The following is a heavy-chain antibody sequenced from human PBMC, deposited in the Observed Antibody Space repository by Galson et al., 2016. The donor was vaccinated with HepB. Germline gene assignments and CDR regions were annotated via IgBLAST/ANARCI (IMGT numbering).Heavy chain of an antibody. V-gene: IGHV3-74*01. J-gene: IGHJ5*02. CDR1: GFTFSSYW. D-gene: IGHD4-17*01. CDR2: INSDGSST. Sequence: SLRLSCAASGFTFSSYWMHWVRQAPGKGLVWVSRINSDGSSTSYADSVKGRFTISRDNAKNTLYLQMSSLRAEDTAAYYCARGGDYASWFDPWGQGTLVTVSS. CDR3: ARGGDYASWFDP.